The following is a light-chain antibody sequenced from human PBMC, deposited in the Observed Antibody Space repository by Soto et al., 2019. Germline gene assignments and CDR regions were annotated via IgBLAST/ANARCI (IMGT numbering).Light chain of an antibody. CDR3: HQSNNWPRT. CDR1: QSIRRSY. J-gene: IGKJ1*01. V-gene: IGKV3-20*01. CDR2: GAS. Sequence: EIVSTQSQGTMCLSPGETAALFCRASQSIRRSYLAWYQQKPGQAPRLLIYGASSRATGIPDRFSGSGSGTDFTLTISRLEPEDFAVYYCHQSNNWPRTFGQGTKVDI.